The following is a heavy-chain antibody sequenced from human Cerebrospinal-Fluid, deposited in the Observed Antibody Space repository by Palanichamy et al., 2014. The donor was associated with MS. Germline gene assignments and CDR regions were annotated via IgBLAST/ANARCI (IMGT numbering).Heavy chain of an antibody. V-gene: IGHV4-39*01. D-gene: IGHD4-11*01. CDR1: GGSISSGSYY. Sequence: QLQLQESGPGLVKPSETLSLTCTVSGGSISSGSYYWVWIRQPPGKGLEWIGSLYSSGSTYYNPSLKSRVTISVDTSKNQFSLNLNSVTAAGTAVYYCARLEFSNTVDYWGQGTLVTVSS. CDR2: LYSSGST. J-gene: IGHJ4*02. CDR3: ARLEFSNTVDY.